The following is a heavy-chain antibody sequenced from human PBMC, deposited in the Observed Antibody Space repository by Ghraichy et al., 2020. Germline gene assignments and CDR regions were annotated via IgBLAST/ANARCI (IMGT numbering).Heavy chain of an antibody. D-gene: IGHD2-15*01. CDR1: GFTFSDYY. J-gene: IGHJ4*02. V-gene: IGHV3-11*01. CDR2: ISISSSTI. CDR3: ARVPRPGRHYFDS. Sequence: GGSLRLSCAASGFTFSDYYMSWIRQAPGKGLDWVSYISISSSTIFYADSVTGRFTISRDNARNSLYLQMNSLRAEDTAIYYCARVPRPGRHYFDSGGQGTLVTVSS.